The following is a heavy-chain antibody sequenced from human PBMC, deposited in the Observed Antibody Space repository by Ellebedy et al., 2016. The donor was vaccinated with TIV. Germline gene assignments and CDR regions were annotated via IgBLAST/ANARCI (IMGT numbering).Heavy chain of an antibody. J-gene: IGHJ4*02. V-gene: IGHV2-5*02. CDR3: VHGYYDNSGFYSPGRD. CDR1: GFSLTTSGVG. D-gene: IGHD3-22*01. CDR2: SYWDDDK. Sequence: SGPTLVXPTQTLTLTCNFSGFSLTTSGVGVGWIRQSPGKALEWLALSYWDDDKRYSPSLKSRLTISKNISKKQVVLTLANMDPVDTATYFCVHGYYDNSGFYSPGRDWGQGILVTVSS.